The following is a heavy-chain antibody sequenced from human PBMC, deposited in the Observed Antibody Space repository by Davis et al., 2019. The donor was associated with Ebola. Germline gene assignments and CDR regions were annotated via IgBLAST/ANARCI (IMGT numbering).Heavy chain of an antibody. J-gene: IGHJ6*02. CDR3: ARASHYYYGMDV. Sequence: GESLKISCAASGFTFSSYAMSWVRQAPGKGLEWVAVIWYDGSNKYYADSVKGRFTISRDNAKNSLYLQMNSLRAEDTAVYYCARASHYYYGMDVWGQGTTVTVSS. CDR2: IWYDGSNK. CDR1: GFTFSSYA. V-gene: IGHV3-33*08.